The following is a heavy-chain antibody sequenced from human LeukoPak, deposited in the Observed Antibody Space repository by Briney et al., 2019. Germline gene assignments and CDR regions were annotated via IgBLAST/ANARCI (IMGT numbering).Heavy chain of an antibody. Sequence: PSETLSLTCTVSGGSISSDYWSWIRQPAGKGLEWIGRIYTTGSTNYSPSLKSRVTMSVDTSKNQFSLKLSSVTAADTAVYYCARDVKSRRRQWFGELSVYYYYYMDVWGKGTTVTISS. CDR2: IYTTGST. D-gene: IGHD3-10*01. J-gene: IGHJ6*03. CDR3: ARDVKSRRRQWFGELSVYYYYYMDV. CDR1: GGSISSDY. V-gene: IGHV4-4*07.